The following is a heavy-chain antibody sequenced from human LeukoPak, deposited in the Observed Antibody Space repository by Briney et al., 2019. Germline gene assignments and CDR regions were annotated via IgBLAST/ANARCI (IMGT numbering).Heavy chain of an antibody. CDR1: GYSFTSYW. V-gene: IGHV5-51*01. D-gene: IGHD6-6*01. CDR3: ARRQYSSSSTPSTSGMDV. J-gene: IGHJ6*02. Sequence: GESLKISCKGSGYSFTSYWIGWVRQMPGKGLEWMGIIYPGDSDTRYSPSFQGQVTISADKSISTAYLQWSSLKASDTAMYYCARRQYSSSSTPSTSGMDVWGQGTTVTVSS. CDR2: IYPGDSDT.